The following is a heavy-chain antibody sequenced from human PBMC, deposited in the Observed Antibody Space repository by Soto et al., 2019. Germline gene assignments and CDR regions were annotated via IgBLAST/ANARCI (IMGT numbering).Heavy chain of an antibody. V-gene: IGHV1-18*01. CDR1: GYTFTSYG. Sequence: QVQLVQSGAEVKKPGASVKVSCKASGYTFTSYGVSWVRQAPGQGLEWMGWISAYNGDTNYAQKVQGRVTMTPDTSTSTAYMELRSLRSEDTAVYYCARDQGAGQYGMDVWGHGTKVTVSS. J-gene: IGHJ6*02. D-gene: IGHD4-4*01. CDR3: ARDQGAGQYGMDV. CDR2: ISAYNGDT.